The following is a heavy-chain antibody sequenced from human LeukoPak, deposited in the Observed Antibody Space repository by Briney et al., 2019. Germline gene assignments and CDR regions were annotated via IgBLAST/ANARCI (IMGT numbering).Heavy chain of an antibody. J-gene: IGHJ6*02. CDR3: ARAPYCSGGSCYYYYGMDV. Sequence: PGASLRLSCAASGLTFSGYAMSWVRQAPGKGLEWVSAISGNGAGTYYADSVKGRFTISRDNSKNTLYLQMNSLRAEDTAAYYCARAPYCSGGSCYYYYGMDVWGQGTTVTVSS. CDR1: GLTFSGYA. V-gene: IGHV3-23*01. D-gene: IGHD2-15*01. CDR2: ISGNGAGT.